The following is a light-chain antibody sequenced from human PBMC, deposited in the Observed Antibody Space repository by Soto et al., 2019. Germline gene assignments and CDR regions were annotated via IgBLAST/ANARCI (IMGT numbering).Light chain of an antibody. Sequence: EIVLTQSPATLSLSPGERATLSCRASQSVSSTLAWYQQKPCHAPRLLIFDAYNRATGIPGRFSGSGSGTEFTLTISSLEPEDFAVSYFQQRSKWPLTFGGGTKVEIK. J-gene: IGKJ4*01. CDR3: QQRSKWPLT. CDR1: QSVSST. CDR2: DAY. V-gene: IGKV3-11*01.